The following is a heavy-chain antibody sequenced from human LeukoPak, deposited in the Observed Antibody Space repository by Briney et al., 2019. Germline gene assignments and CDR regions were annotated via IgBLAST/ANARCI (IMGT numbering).Heavy chain of an antibody. CDR3: SRGTGTTDY. J-gene: IGHJ4*02. Sequence: GGSLRLSCATSGFNFNSYGFHWVRQAPGKGLEWVAIIWYDGSHISYAASVKGRFTISRDKSKNTVYLQMNGLRVEDTAVYYCSRGTGTTDYWGQGTLVTVSS. D-gene: IGHD1-7*01. CDR2: IWYDGSHI. CDR1: GFNFNSYG. V-gene: IGHV3-33*01.